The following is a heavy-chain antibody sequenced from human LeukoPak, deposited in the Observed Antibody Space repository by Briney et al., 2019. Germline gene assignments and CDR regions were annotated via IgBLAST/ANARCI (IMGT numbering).Heavy chain of an antibody. J-gene: IGHJ3*02. V-gene: IGHV4-4*07. CDR1: GGSISSYY. CDR3: AATRGFWSGYSSDAFDI. CDR2: IYTSGST. D-gene: IGHD3-3*01. Sequence: PSETLSLTCTVSGGSISSYYWSWIRQPARKGLEWIGRIYTSGSTNYNPSLKSRVTMSVDTSKNQFSLKLSSVTAAHTAVYYCAATRGFWSGYSSDAFDIWGQGTMVTVSS.